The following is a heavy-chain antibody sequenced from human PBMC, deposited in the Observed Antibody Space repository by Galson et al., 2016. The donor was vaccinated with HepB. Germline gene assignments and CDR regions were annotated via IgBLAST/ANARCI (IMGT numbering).Heavy chain of an antibody. CDR1: GFLFDNYG. V-gene: IGHV3-20*01. J-gene: IGHJ4*02. CDR2: INWSGGNT. CDR3: ARAAGIAASSPPDY. D-gene: IGHD6-13*01. Sequence: SLRLSCAASGFLFDNYGMSWVRQAPGKGLEWVSGINWSGGNTGSADSVKDRFIISRDSANNSLYLQMNSLRAEDTAIYHCARAAGIAASSPPDYWGQGIPVTVSS.